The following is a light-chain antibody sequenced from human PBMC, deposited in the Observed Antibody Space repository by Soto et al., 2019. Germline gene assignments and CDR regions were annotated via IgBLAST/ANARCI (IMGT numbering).Light chain of an antibody. CDR3: QSYDSSLISYV. Sequence: QSVLTQPPSVSGAPGQRVTISCTGSSSNIGAGYDVHWYQQLPGTAPKLLIYGNNNRPSGVPDRFSGSKSGTSASLAITGLQAEDEADYYCQSYDSSLISYVFGIGTKLTVL. CDR2: GNN. CDR1: SSNIGAGYD. V-gene: IGLV1-40*01. J-gene: IGLJ1*01.